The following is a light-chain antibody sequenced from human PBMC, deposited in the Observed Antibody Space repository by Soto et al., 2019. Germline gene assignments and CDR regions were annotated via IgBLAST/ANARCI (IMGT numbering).Light chain of an antibody. V-gene: IGKV3-20*01. J-gene: IGKJ4*01. CDR3: QQYGNSPPLT. CDR1: QSVSSH. Sequence: EIVLTQSPGTLSLSPGERATLSCRASQSVSSHLAWYQQRPGQAPRLLIYGASSRATGIPDRFSSSGSGTEFTLTISRLEPEDFALYYCQQYGNSPPLTFGGGTKVEIK. CDR2: GAS.